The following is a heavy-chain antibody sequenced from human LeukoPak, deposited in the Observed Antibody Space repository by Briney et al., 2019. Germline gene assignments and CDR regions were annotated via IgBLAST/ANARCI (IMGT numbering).Heavy chain of an antibody. CDR2: IIPILGIA. D-gene: IGHD4-17*01. V-gene: IGHV1-69*04. Sequence: SVKVSCKASGGTFSSYAISWVRQAPGQGLEWMGRIIPILGIANYAQKFQGRVTITADKSTSTAYMELSSLRSEDTAVYYCAKAPHGDYVVASDYWGQGTLVTVSS. CDR3: AKAPHGDYVVASDY. J-gene: IGHJ4*02. CDR1: GGTFSSYA.